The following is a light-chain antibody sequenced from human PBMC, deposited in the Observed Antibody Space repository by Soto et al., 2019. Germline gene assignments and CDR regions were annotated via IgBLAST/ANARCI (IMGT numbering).Light chain of an antibody. V-gene: IGKV3-20*01. Sequence: EIVLTQSPGTLSLSPGERATLSCRASQSVSRSYLAWYQQKPGQAPRLLIYGASSRATGIPDRFSRSGSGTDFTLTISKLEPEDSAVYYCQQYDGSPPFTFGPGTKVDIK. J-gene: IGKJ3*01. CDR2: GAS. CDR3: QQYDGSPPFT. CDR1: QSVSRSY.